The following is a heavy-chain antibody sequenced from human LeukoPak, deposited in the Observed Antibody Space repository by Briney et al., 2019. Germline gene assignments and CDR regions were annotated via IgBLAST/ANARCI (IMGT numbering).Heavy chain of an antibody. CDR1: GGSISNYY. J-gene: IGHJ4*02. D-gene: IGHD1-26*01. CDR3: ARDREVGATGYYFDY. CDR2: IYYSGNI. Sequence: SETLSLTCTVSGGSISNYYWSWIRQPPGKGLEWIGYIYYSGNINYNSSLKSRVTISLDTSKNHFSLRLSSVTAADTAVYYCARDREVGATGYYFDYWGQGTLVTVSS. V-gene: IGHV4-59*12.